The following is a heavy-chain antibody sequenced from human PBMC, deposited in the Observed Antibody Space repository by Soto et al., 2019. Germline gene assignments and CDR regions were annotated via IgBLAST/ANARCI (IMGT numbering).Heavy chain of an antibody. CDR3: ARSCYYNDTSGYYVSLVS. CDR1: GFSLSTSGIC. Sequence: SGPTLVKPTQTLTLTCTFSGFSLSTSGICVSWIGQPPGKALEWLALIDWDEEKYYSTSLKTRLTISKDTSKNQVGLTMTNMDPVDTATYYCARSCYYNDTSGYYVSLVSWGQGPLV. D-gene: IGHD3-22*01. CDR2: IDWDEEK. J-gene: IGHJ4*02. V-gene: IGHV2-70*01.